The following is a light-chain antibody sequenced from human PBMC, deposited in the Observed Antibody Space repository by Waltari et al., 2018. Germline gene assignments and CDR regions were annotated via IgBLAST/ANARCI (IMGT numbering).Light chain of an antibody. Sequence: QSALTRPASVSGSPGQSITIPCTGTSSDVGSYNLVSWYQQQPGKAPKLMLYEDTKRVSGCSDRCSGSTSGNTASLTISGLQAEDEADYYCCSYAGSSPHVVFGGGTKLTGL. CDR1: SSDVGSYNL. V-gene: IGLV2-23*01. CDR2: EDT. CDR3: CSYAGSSPHVV. J-gene: IGLJ2*01.